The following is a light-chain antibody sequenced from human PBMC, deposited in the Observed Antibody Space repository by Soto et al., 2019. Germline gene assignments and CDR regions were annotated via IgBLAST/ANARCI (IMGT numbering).Light chain of an antibody. Sequence: DVVMTQSPLSLPVTLGQPASISCRSSRSLVYSDGNAYLNWFQQRPGQSPRRLIYKASNRDSGVPDRFSGSGSGTDFTLQINRAEAEDVGVYYCMQGTHWPPTFGRGTRVEI. CDR2: KAS. J-gene: IGKJ1*01. CDR1: RSLVYSDGNAY. V-gene: IGKV2-30*01. CDR3: MQGTHWPPT.